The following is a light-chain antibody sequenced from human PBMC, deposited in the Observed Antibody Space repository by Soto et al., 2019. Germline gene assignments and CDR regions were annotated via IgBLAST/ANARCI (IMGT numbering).Light chain of an antibody. CDR3: HQYGTAPLT. V-gene: IGKV3-20*01. CDR1: QSVAANY. CDR2: GAS. J-gene: IGKJ3*01. Sequence: EVVLTQSPGTLSLSPGERATRSCRASQSVAANYLAWYQQKRGQAPRLLIYGASSRATGIPDRLSGSGSGTDFTLTISRLEPEDFSVYYCHQYGTAPLTFGPGTKVDIK.